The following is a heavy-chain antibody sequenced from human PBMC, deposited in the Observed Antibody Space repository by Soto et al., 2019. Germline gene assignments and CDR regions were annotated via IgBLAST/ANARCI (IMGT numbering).Heavy chain of an antibody. CDR3: ARSPDAFDI. Sequence: GGSLRLSCAGSVSTFTDFTMTWVRQAPGKGLEWVSAISGDGLSTYYAGSVKGRFTISRDNSKTTLYLQMNSLRAEDTAVYYCARSPDAFDIWGRGTMVTVSS. CDR1: VSTFTDFT. J-gene: IGHJ3*02. CDR2: ISGDGLST. V-gene: IGHV3-23*01.